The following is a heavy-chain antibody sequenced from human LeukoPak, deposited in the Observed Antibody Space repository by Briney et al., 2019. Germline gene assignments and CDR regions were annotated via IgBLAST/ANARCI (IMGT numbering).Heavy chain of an antibody. Sequence: PGGSLRLSCAASGLTFDDYAMHWVREAPGKGLEWVSGISWNSGSIGYADSVKGRFTISRDNAKNSLYLQMNSLRAEDMAFYYCAKGYYDSSGYYFFDHWGQGTLVTVSS. CDR1: GLTFDDYA. D-gene: IGHD3-22*01. V-gene: IGHV3-9*03. CDR3: AKGYYDSSGYYFFDH. CDR2: ISWNSGSI. J-gene: IGHJ4*02.